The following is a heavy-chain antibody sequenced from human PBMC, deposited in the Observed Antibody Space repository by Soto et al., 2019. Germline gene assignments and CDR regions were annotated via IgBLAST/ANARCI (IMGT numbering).Heavy chain of an antibody. D-gene: IGHD2-2*01. CDR3: ARDIVVVPAAYGMDV. CDR1: GFTFSSYW. J-gene: IGHJ6*02. V-gene: IGHV3-74*01. CDR2: INSDGSST. Sequence: EVQLVESGGGLVQPGGSLRLSCAASGFTFSSYWMHWVRQAPGKGLVWVSRINSDGSSTSYADSVKGRFTISRDTAKNTLYLQMNSLRAEDTAVYYCARDIVVVPAAYGMDVWGQGTTVTVSS.